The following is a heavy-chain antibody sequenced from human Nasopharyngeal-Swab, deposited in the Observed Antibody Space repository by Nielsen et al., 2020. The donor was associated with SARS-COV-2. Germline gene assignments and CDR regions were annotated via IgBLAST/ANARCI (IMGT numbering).Heavy chain of an antibody. CDR1: GFTFSSYS. J-gene: IGHJ4*02. V-gene: IGHV3-48*04. CDR2: ISSSSSTI. Sequence: GGSLRLSCAASGFTFSSYSMNWVRQAPGKGLEWVSYISSSSSTIYYADSVKGRFTISRDNAKNSLYLQMNSLRAEDTAVYYCARSEALWFGALALDYWGQGTLVTVSS. D-gene: IGHD3-10*01. CDR3: ARSEALWFGALALDY.